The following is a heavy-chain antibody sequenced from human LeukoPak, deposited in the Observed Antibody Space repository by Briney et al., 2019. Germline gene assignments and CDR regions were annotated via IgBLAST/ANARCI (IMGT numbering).Heavy chain of an antibody. Sequence: PGGSLRLSCAASGFTFSSYGMHWVRQAPGKGLEWVAFIRYDGSNKYYADSVKGRFTISRGNSKNTLYLQMNSLRAEDTAVYYCAKDFEQQLGEDCWGQGTLVTVSS. CDR2: IRYDGSNK. D-gene: IGHD6-13*01. CDR3: AKDFEQQLGEDC. CDR1: GFTFSSYG. J-gene: IGHJ4*02. V-gene: IGHV3-30*02.